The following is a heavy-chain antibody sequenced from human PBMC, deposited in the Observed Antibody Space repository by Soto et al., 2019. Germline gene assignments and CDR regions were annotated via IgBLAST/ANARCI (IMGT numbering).Heavy chain of an antibody. V-gene: IGHV1-8*01. CDR2: MDPKGGNT. Sequence: ASVKVSCKASGYTFTNYDIQWVRQATGQGLEWVGWMDPKGGNTDYAQKFQGRVTMTRDTSTGTAYMELSSLRSDDTAVYYCAKGRGLRHYRGQGALVTGPS. J-gene: IGHJ4*02. CDR3: AKGRGLRHY. CDR1: GYTFTNYD.